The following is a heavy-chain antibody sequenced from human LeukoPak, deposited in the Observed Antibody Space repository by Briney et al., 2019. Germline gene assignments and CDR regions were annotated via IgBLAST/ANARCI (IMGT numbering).Heavy chain of an antibody. V-gene: IGHV3-74*01. Sequence: GGSLRLSCAASGFTFSSYWMNWVRQAPGKGLVWVSRIASDGSSTTYADSVKGRFSISRDNAKNTLYLQMNSLRVEDTAVYYCARETWAAMSALSFDYWGQGTLVTVSS. D-gene: IGHD2-15*01. CDR2: IASDGSST. CDR1: GFTFSSYW. J-gene: IGHJ4*02. CDR3: ARETWAAMSALSFDY.